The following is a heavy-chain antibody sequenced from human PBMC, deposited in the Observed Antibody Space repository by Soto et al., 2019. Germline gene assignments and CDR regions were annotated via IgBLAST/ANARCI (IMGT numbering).Heavy chain of an antibody. CDR2: IYSGGMN. Sequence: SETLSLTCTVSGGSISSFYWSWIRQPAGKGLEWIGRIYSGGMNNYNPSLKSRVTMSVDTSKNQFSLRLSSVTAADTAMYYCARGSSTWDYSGQGTLITFSS. V-gene: IGHV4-4*07. D-gene: IGHD6-6*01. J-gene: IGHJ4*02. CDR1: GGSISSFY. CDR3: ARGSSTWDY.